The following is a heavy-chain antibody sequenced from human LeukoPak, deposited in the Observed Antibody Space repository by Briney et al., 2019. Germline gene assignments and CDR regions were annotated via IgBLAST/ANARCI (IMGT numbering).Heavy chain of an antibody. D-gene: IGHD6-6*01. V-gene: IGHV4-38-2*02. Sequence: PSETLSLTCTVSGYSISSGYYWGWIRQPPGKGLEWIGSIYHSGSTYYNPSLKSRVTISVDTSKNQFSLKLSSVTAADTAVYYCARASTGIAARPSNWFDPWGQGTLVTVSS. CDR1: GYSISSGYY. J-gene: IGHJ5*02. CDR3: ARASTGIAARPSNWFDP. CDR2: IYHSGST.